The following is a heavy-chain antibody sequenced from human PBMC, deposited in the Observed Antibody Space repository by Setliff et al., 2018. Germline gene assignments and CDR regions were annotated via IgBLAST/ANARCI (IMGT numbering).Heavy chain of an antibody. CDR3: AIGITAGNTNLWLDP. V-gene: IGHV4-4*02. CDR1: GGSISSGNW. CDR2: INHSGNT. Sequence: KSSETLSLTCAVSGGSISSGNWWSWVRQPPGKGLEWIGEINHSGNTNYNPSLKSRVTVSVDKPKNQFSLKLSSVTAADTAVYYCAIGITAGNTNLWLDPWGRGTLVTVSS. J-gene: IGHJ5*02. D-gene: IGHD6-13*01.